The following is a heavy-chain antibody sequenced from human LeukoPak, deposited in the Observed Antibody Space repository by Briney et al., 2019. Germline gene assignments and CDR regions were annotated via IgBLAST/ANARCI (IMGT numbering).Heavy chain of an antibody. V-gene: IGHV3-23*01. CDR1: GFTFSSYA. J-gene: IGHJ4*02. CDR2: INGSGGST. Sequence: GGSLRLSCAASGFTFSSYAMSWVRQAPGKGLEWVSDINGSGGSTYYADSVKGRFTISRDNSKNTLYLQMNSLRAEDTAVYYCAKASAMIVVVSKHFDYWGQGTLVTVSS. D-gene: IGHD3-22*01. CDR3: AKASAMIVVVSKHFDY.